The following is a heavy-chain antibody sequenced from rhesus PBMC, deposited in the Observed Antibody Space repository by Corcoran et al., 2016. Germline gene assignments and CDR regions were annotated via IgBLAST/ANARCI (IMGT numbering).Heavy chain of an antibody. D-gene: IGHD3-22*01. CDR3: ARGYWTDYSFDY. CDR2: IYGNNGGT. J-gene: IGHJ4*01. CDR1: GASISSDY. V-gene: IGHV4S2*01. Sequence: QVQLQESGPGLVKPSETLSLTCAVSGASISSDYWSWVRQAPGKGLEWIGRIYGNNGGTAYNPALKSRVTISVDASKNQFSLKLNSVTAADTAVFYCARGYWTDYSFDYWGLGVLVTVSS.